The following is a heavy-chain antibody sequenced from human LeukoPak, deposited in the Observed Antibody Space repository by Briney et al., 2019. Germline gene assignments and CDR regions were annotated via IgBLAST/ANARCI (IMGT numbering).Heavy chain of an antibody. D-gene: IGHD2-2*01. CDR3: ARDRRAYCSSTSCSDENWFDP. CDR2: INPSGGNT. Sequence: ASVKVSCKASGYNLTSYYMHWVRQAPGQGLEWMGIINPSGGNTSYAQKFQGRVTMTRDMSTSTVYMELSSLRSEDTAVYYCARDRRAYCSSTSCSDENWFDPWGQGTLVTVSS. V-gene: IGHV1-46*01. J-gene: IGHJ5*02. CDR1: GYNLTSYY.